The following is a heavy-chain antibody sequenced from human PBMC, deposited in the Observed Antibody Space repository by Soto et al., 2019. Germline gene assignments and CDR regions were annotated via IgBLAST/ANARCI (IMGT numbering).Heavy chain of an antibody. CDR2: IIPVFGTP. J-gene: IGHJ6*02. D-gene: IGHD3-3*01. V-gene: IGHV1-69*01. Sequence: QVQLVQSGAVVKTPASSVRVSCKASGGTFSAYTIVWVRQAPGQGLEWMGAIIPVFGTPKYAQKFQGRVTMTADESTSTAYMALSSLGSADPAVYYCATLRGPVIFGLVTPSMDGLDVWGQGTRVTVSS. CDR3: ATLRGPVIFGLVTPSMDGLDV. CDR1: GGTFSAYT.